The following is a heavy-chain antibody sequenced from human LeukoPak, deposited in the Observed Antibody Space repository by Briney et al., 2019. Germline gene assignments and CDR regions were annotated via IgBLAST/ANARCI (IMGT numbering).Heavy chain of an antibody. Sequence: SETLSLTCTVSGGSISSYYWSWIRQPPGKGLEWIGYIYYSGSTNYNPSLKSRVTISVDTSKNQFSLKLSSVTAADTAVYYCAREFWYYDILTGYYTSSDAFDIWGQGTMVTVSS. D-gene: IGHD3-9*01. CDR3: AREFWYYDILTGYYTSSDAFDI. CDR2: IYYSGST. V-gene: IGHV4-59*01. J-gene: IGHJ3*02. CDR1: GGSISSYY.